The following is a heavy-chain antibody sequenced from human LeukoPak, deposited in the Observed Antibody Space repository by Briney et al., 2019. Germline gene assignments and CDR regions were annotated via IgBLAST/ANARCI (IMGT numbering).Heavy chain of an antibody. J-gene: IGHJ3*02. D-gene: IGHD6-6*01. V-gene: IGHV3-7*01. CDR2: IKQDGSEK. CDR1: GFTFSSYW. Sequence: GGSLRLSCAVSGFTFSSYWMSWVRQAPGKGLEWVANIKQDGSEKYYVDSVKGRFTISRDNAKNSLYLQMNSLRAEDTAVYYCARCARSSIAARPFAFDIWGQGTMVTAS. CDR3: ARCARSSIAARPFAFDI.